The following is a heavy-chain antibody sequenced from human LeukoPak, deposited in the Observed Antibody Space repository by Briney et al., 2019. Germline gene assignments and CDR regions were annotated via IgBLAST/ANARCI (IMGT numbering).Heavy chain of an antibody. CDR1: GGPITNYH. J-gene: IGHJ4*02. CDR3: AGHDSRGGSYEY. V-gene: IGHV4-59*08. CDR2: IRSGESA. Sequence: PSVTLSLTCSVSGGPITNYHWSWIPQPPGKTLEWIGYIRSGESAMYNPSLEGRVTMSVDTPMNHFSLRLNSLTAADTAVYYCAGHDSRGGSYEYWGPGDLVTVSS. D-gene: IGHD1-26*01.